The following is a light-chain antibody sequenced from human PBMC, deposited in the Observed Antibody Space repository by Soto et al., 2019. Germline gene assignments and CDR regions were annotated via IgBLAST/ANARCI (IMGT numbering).Light chain of an antibody. CDR3: SSYSSGSTHVI. CDR1: SSDVGGYNY. CDR2: EVS. V-gene: IGLV2-14*01. J-gene: IGLJ2*01. Sequence: QSVLTQPASVSGSPGQSITISCTGTSSDVGGYNYVSWYQQHPGKAPKLMIYEVSNRASGVSNRFSGSKSGNTASLTISGLQAEDETDYYCSSYSSGSTHVIFGGGTKLTVL.